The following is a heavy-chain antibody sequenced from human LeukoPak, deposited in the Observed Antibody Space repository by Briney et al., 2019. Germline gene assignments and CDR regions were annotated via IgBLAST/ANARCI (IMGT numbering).Heavy chain of an antibody. CDR2: IYTSGST. J-gene: IGHJ4*02. V-gene: IGHV4-61*02. CDR3: ASSEKYSGYDLAY. Sequence: SETLSLTCTVSGGSISSGSYYWSWIRQPAGKGLEWIGRIYTSGSTNYNPSLKSRVTISVDTSKNQFSLKLSFVTAADTAVYYCASSEKYSGYDLAYWGQGTLVTVSS. D-gene: IGHD5-12*01. CDR1: GGSISSGSYY.